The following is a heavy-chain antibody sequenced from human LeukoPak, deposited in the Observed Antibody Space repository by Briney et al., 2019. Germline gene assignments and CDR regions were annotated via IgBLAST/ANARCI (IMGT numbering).Heavy chain of an antibody. CDR3: ASYDSGSYYKGFDY. V-gene: IGHV3-23*01. Sequence: GGSLRLSCAASGLTFSSYAMTWVRQPPGKGLEWVSAISGSGGSTYYADSVKGRFTISRDNSKNTLYLQMNSLRAEDTAVYYCASYDSGSYYKGFDYWGQGTLVTVSS. D-gene: IGHD3-10*01. J-gene: IGHJ4*02. CDR2: ISGSGGST. CDR1: GLTFSSYA.